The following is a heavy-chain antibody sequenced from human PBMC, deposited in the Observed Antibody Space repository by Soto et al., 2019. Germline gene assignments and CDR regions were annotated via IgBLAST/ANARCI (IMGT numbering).Heavy chain of an antibody. J-gene: IGHJ4*02. CDR1: GGSISSSNW. CDR2: IYHSGST. Sequence: PSETLSLTCAVSGGSISSSNWWSWVRQPPGKGLEWIGEIYHSGSTNYNPSLKSRVTISVDKSKNQFSLKLSSVTAADTAVYYCARVPSYELALNYYFDYWGQGTLVTVSS. CDR3: ARVPSYELALNYYFDY. V-gene: IGHV4-4*02. D-gene: IGHD3-16*01.